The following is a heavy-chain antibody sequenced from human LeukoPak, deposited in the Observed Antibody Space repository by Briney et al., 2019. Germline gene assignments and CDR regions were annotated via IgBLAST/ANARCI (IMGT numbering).Heavy chain of an antibody. Sequence: GRSLRLSCAASGFTFSTYAMTWVRQAPGKGPEWASSISGNGRTTYYSDSVRGRFTISRDNSRNTLYLQMNSLRADDTAVYYCVARGGASVFYYFDFWGQGTLVTVSS. CDR3: VARGGASVFYYFDF. V-gene: IGHV3-23*01. CDR2: ISGNGRTT. J-gene: IGHJ4*02. D-gene: IGHD3-10*01. CDR1: GFTFSTYA.